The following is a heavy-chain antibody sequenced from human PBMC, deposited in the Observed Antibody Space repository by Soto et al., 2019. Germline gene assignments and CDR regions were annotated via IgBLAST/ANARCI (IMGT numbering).Heavy chain of an antibody. J-gene: IGHJ4*01. CDR1: GFTFSDYY. CDR3: ARIHRGYSSGPIDY. D-gene: IGHD5-18*01. CDR2: ISSSGGAI. V-gene: IGHV3-11*01. Sequence: QVQLVESGGGLVKPGGSLRLSCAASGFTFSDYYMSWIRQAPGKGLEWVSYISSSGGAIYHADSVKGRFTISRDNATNYLYQQLNSLTAEDTAVYSCARIHRGYSSGPIDYWDQGTLVTVSS.